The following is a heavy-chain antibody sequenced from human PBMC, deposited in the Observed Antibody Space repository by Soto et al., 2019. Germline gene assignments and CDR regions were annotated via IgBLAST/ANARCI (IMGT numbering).Heavy chain of an antibody. V-gene: IGHV3-30*18. CDR1: GFTFSSYG. CDR2: ISYDGSNK. Sequence: GGSLRLSCAASGFTFSSYGMHWVRQAPGKGLEWVAVISYDGSNKYYADSVKGRFTISRDNSKNTLYLQMNSLRAKDTAVYYCAKSPAASSSSYYFDYWGQGTLVTVSS. CDR3: AKSPAASSSSYYFDY. J-gene: IGHJ4*02. D-gene: IGHD6-6*01.